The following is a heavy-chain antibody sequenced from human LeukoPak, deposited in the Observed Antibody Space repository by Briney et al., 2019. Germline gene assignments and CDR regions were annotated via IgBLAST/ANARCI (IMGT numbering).Heavy chain of an antibody. V-gene: IGHV1-2*02. Sequence: ASVKVSCKASGYTFTGYYMHWVRQAPGQGLEWMGWINPNSGGTNYAQKFQGRVTMTRDTSISTAYMELSRLRSDDTAVYYCARERGYSSSSKAFDIWGQGTMVTVSS. CDR2: INPNSGGT. CDR1: GYTFTGYY. CDR3: ARERGYSSSSKAFDI. D-gene: IGHD6-6*01. J-gene: IGHJ3*02.